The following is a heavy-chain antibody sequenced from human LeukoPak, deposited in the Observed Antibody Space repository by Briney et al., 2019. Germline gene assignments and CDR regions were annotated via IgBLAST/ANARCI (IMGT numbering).Heavy chain of an antibody. V-gene: IGHV3-49*04. D-gene: IGHD6-13*01. CDR1: GFTFSSYE. J-gene: IGHJ5*02. Sequence: SLRLSCAASGFTFSSYEMNWVRQAPGKGLQWVTSIRSNTYGGSTEYVPSVKGRFTISRDDSNSIAYLQMNSLKAEDTAIYYCARVSRGGITASWFDPWGQGTLVTVSS. CDR3: ARVSRGGITASWFDP. CDR2: IRSNTYGGST.